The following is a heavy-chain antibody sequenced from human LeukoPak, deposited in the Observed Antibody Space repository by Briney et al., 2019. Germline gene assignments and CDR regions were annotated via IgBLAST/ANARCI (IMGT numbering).Heavy chain of an antibody. CDR2: IYYSGST. V-gene: IGHV4-61*01. D-gene: IGHD3-22*01. CDR1: GGSISSGSYY. CDR3: ARGGYYYDSSGYYGY. J-gene: IGHJ4*02. Sequence: SQTLSLTCTVSGGSISSGSYYWSWIRQPPGKGLEWIVYIYYSGSTNYNPSLKSRVTISVDTSKNQFSLKLSSVTAADTAVYYCARGGYYYDSSGYYGYWGQGTLVTVSS.